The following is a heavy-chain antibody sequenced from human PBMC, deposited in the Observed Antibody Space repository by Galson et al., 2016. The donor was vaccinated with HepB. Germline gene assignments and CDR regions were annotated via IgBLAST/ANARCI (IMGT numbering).Heavy chain of an antibody. J-gene: IGHJ4*02. D-gene: IGHD5-18*01. CDR3: ARGGYGWSTSDYWYAFDY. CDR1: GFSFNTHW. Sequence: SLRLSCATSGFSFNTHWMYWVRQAPGKGLVWVSTIKTDGSITRYADSVKGRFTISRGNAKNTLHLQMNSLRAEDTAVYYCARGGYGWSTSDYWYAFDYWGQGTLVTVSS. CDR2: IKTDGSIT. V-gene: IGHV3-74*01.